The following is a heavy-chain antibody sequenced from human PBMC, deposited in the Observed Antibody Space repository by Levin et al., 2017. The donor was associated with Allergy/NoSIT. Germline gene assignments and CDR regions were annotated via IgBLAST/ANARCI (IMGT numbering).Heavy chain of an antibody. D-gene: IGHD3-22*01. V-gene: IGHV1-46*01. J-gene: IGHJ4*02. CDR1: FPLSS. CDR2: INPSGGTT. Sequence: FPLSSLPWVRQAPGQGLEWMGIINPSGGTTTYAQKFQGRFIMTRDTSTSTLYKELSSRRSEDTAVYYCARDFSLHDNTGSFDYWGQGTLVTVSS. CDR3: ARDFSLHDNTGSFDY.